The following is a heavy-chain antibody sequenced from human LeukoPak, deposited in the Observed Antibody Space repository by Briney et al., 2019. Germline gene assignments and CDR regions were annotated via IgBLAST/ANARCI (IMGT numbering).Heavy chain of an antibody. CDR2: MNPNSSNT. Sequence: WASVKVSCKASGYTFTSYDINWVRQATGQGLEWMGWMNPNSSNTGYAQEFQGRVTMTRDTSTSTAYMELSSLTSEDTAVYYCARRKPTSWAQYWFDPWGQGTLVTVSS. CDR3: ARRKPTSWAQYWFDP. J-gene: IGHJ5*02. D-gene: IGHD1-1*01. V-gene: IGHV1-8*01. CDR1: GYTFTSYD.